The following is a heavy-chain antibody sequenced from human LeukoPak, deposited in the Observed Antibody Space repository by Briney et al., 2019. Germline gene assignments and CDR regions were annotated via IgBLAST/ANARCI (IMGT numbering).Heavy chain of an antibody. D-gene: IGHD2-8*01. Sequence: ASVKASCKASGYTFTGYYMHWVRQAPGQGLEWMGWTNPNSGGTNYAQKFQGRVTMTRDTSISTAYMELSRLRSDDTAVYYCARVGYCTNGVCYKGDYWGQGTLVTVSS. CDR1: GYTFTGYY. V-gene: IGHV1-2*02. J-gene: IGHJ4*02. CDR2: TNPNSGGT. CDR3: ARVGYCTNGVCYKGDY.